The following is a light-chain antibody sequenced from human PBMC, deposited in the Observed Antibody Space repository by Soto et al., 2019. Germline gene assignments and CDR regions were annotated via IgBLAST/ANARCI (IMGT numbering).Light chain of an antibody. V-gene: IGLV1-44*01. CDR3: AAWDDSLNGGV. J-gene: IGLJ3*02. CDR1: SSNSGSNT. CDR2: SNS. Sequence: QSVLTQPPSASGTPGQRVTISCSGSSSNSGSNTVDWYQQLPGTAPKLLIYSNSQRPSGVPDRFSGSKSGTSASLAISGLQSEDEADYYCAAWDDSLNGGVFGGGTKVTVL.